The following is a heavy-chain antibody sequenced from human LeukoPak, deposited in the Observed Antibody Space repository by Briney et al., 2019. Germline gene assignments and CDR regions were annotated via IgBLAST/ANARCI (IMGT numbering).Heavy chain of an antibody. J-gene: IGHJ4*02. CDR1: GFTFSSYS. CDR3: ATAKRDYYGSGSDIDY. Sequence: GGSLRLPCAASGFTFSSYSMNWVRQAPGKGLEWVSSISSSSSYIYYADSVKGRFTISRDNAKNSLYLQMNSLRAEDTAVYYCATAKRDYYGSGSDIDYWGQGTLVTVSS. D-gene: IGHD3-10*01. CDR2: ISSSSSYI. V-gene: IGHV3-21*01.